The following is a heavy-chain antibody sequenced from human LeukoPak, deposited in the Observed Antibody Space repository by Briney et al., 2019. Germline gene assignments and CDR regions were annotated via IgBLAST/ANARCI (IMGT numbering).Heavy chain of an antibody. D-gene: IGHD6-25*01. CDR3: ARDRGYYFDY. CDR2: ISYDGSNK. J-gene: IGHJ4*02. Sequence: GGSLRLSCAASGFTFSSYAMHWVRQAPGKGLEWVAVISYDGSNKYYADSVKGRFTISRDNSKNTLYLQMNSLRAEDTAVYYCARDRGYYFDYWGQGTLVTVSS. CDR1: GFTFSSYA. V-gene: IGHV3-30-3*01.